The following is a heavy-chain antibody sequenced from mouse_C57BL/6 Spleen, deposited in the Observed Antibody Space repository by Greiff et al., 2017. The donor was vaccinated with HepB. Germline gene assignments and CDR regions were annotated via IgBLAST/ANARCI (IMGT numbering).Heavy chain of an antibody. Sequence: QVQLQQPGAELVMPGASVKLSCKASGYTFTSYWMHWVKQRPGQGLEWIGEIDPSDSYTNYNQKFKGKSTLTVDKSSSTAYMQLSSLTSEDSAVYYCARYGGLYFDYWGQSTTLTVSS. V-gene: IGHV1-69*01. CDR1: GYTFTSYW. CDR3: ARYGGLYFDY. D-gene: IGHD1-1*01. CDR2: IDPSDSYT. J-gene: IGHJ2*01.